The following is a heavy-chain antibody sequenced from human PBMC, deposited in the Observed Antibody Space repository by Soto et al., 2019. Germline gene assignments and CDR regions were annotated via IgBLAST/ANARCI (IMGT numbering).Heavy chain of an antibody. V-gene: IGHV1-18*01. D-gene: IGHD6-19*01. J-gene: IGHJ4*02. CDR1: LYICSTDG. CDR3: ARVAVAGTSPPPHGFGY. Sequence: VMVSSECLLYICSTDGISCLRLAPGQGLEWMGWVSAYKGDTKYAQMLQGRLTMTTDTSTRTAYMELRSLKSDDTAMYYCARVAVAGTSPPPHGFGYWGQGTLFTVSS. CDR2: VSAYKGDT.